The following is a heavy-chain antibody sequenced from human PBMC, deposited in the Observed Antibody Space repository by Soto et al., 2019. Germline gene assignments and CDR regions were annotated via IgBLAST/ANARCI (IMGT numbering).Heavy chain of an antibody. CDR1: GGTFSSYA. D-gene: IGHD3-22*01. Sequence: QVQLVQSGAEVKKPGSSVKVSCKASGGTFSSYAITWVRQAPGQGLEWIGGIIPIFATANYAQKYQARVTIAADESTSTPYMELSTLRSEDTAVYYCAREMCPISAYYPYWFDPWGQGTLVTVSS. CDR2: IIPIFATA. V-gene: IGHV1-69*12. CDR3: AREMCPISAYYPYWFDP. J-gene: IGHJ5*02.